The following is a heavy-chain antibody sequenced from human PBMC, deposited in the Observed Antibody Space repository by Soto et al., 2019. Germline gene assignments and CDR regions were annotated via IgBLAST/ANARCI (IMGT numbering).Heavy chain of an antibody. J-gene: IGHJ4*02. CDR3: AKDRVGYGYYIYYFDY. CDR2: ISAGGGST. D-gene: IGHD4-17*01. CDR1: GFTFSSYA. V-gene: IGHV3-23*01. Sequence: EVQLLESGGGLVQSGGSLRLSCAASGFTFSSYAMSWVRQAPGKGLEWVSGISAGGGSTYYADSVKGRFTISRDNSKNTLYLQMNSLRVEHTALYYCAKDRVGYGYYIYYFDYWGQGTLVTVSS.